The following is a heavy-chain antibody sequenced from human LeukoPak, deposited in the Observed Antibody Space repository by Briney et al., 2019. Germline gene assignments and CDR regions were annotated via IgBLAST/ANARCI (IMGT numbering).Heavy chain of an antibody. Sequence: PGRSLRLSCAASGFTFDDYAMHWVRQAPGKGLEWVSGISWNSGSIGYADSVKGRFTISRDNAKNSLYLQMNSLRAEDMALYYCAKGTSGWYGGGFDYWGQGTLVTVSS. J-gene: IGHJ4*02. D-gene: IGHD6-19*01. CDR2: ISWNSGSI. CDR3: AKGTSGWYGGGFDY. CDR1: GFTFDDYA. V-gene: IGHV3-9*03.